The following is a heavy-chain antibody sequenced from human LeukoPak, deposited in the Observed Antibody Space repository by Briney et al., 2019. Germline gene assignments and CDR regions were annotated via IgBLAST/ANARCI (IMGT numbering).Heavy chain of an antibody. CDR3: ARHGSMNYYYYSSGYYHTFDY. V-gene: IGHV5-51*01. D-gene: IGHD3-22*01. CDR2: IYPGDSDT. Sequence: GESLKISCKGSGYSFTSYWIGWVRQMPGKGLEWMGIIYPGDSDTRYSPSFQGQVTISADKSISTAYLQWSSLKASDTAMYYCARHGSMNYYYYSSGYYHTFDYWGQGTLVTVSS. CDR1: GYSFTSYW. J-gene: IGHJ4*02.